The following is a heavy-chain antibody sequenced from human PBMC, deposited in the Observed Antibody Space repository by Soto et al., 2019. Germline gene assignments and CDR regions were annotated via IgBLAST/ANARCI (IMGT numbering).Heavy chain of an antibody. CDR1: GGAISFYN. J-gene: IGHJ3*01. Sequence: QVQLQDAGPGLVKPSETLSLTCTVCGGAISFYNCNWIRQSPAKGLDWIGYIYHSGRTNYNPSLKSRVTISVDTSKNQFSLQLNSVTAADTAVYYCEKGASTTYGDSFEVWGHGALVSVS. CDR3: EKGASTTYGDSFEV. D-gene: IGHD2-2*01. CDR2: IYHSGRT. V-gene: IGHV4-59*01.